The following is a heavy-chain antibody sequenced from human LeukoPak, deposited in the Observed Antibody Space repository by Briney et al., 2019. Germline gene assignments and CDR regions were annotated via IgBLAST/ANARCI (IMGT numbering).Heavy chain of an antibody. D-gene: IGHD3-3*01. J-gene: IGHJ4*02. CDR3: ARVRVVDFWSGYYYIDY. CDR1: GYTFTGYY. CDR2: INPNSGGT. Sequence: ASVKVSCKASGYTFTGYYMHWVRQAPRQGLEWMGWINPNSGGTNYAQKFQGRVTMTRDTSISTAYMELSRLRSDDTAVYYCARVRVVDFWSGYYYIDYWGQGTLVTVSS. V-gene: IGHV1-2*02.